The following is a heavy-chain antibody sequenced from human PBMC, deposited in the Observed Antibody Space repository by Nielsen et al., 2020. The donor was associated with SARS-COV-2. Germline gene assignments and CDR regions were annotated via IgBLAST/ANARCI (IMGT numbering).Heavy chain of an antibody. CDR1: GFTFSSYS. CDR3: ARDRWYDSSGPTSDY. D-gene: IGHD3-22*01. V-gene: IGHV3-48*02. Sequence: GGSLRLSCAASGFTFSSYSMNWVRQAPGKGLEWVSYISSSSSTIYYADSVKGRFTISRDNAKNSLYLQMNSLRDEDTAVYYCARDRWYDSSGPTSDYWGQGTLVTVSS. J-gene: IGHJ4*02. CDR2: ISSSSSTI.